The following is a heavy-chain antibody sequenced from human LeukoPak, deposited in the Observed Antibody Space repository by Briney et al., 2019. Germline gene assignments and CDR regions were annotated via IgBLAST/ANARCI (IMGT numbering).Heavy chain of an antibody. CDR1: GYSFTNYW. Sequence: GESLKISCKGSGYSFTNYWIGWVRQMPGKGLKWMGIIYPGDSDTRYSPSFQGQVTISADKSISTAYLQWSSLKASDTAMYYCARPSGIGGSWYWFDYWGQGTLVTVSS. V-gene: IGHV5-51*01. CDR2: IYPGDSDT. CDR3: ARPSGIGGSWYWFDY. D-gene: IGHD6-13*01. J-gene: IGHJ4*02.